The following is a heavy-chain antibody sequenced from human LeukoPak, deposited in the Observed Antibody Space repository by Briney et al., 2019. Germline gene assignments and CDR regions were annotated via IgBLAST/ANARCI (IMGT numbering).Heavy chain of an antibody. CDR2: IYYSGST. J-gene: IGHJ4*02. CDR3: ARGDRYNWNDDYFDY. CDR1: GGSISSYY. Sequence: SETLSLTCTVSGGSISSYYWSWIRQPPGKGLEWIRYIYYSGSTNYNPSLKSRVTISVDTSKNQFSLKLSSVTAADTAVYYCARGDRYNWNDDYFDYWGQGTLVTVSS. V-gene: IGHV4-59*01. D-gene: IGHD1-20*01.